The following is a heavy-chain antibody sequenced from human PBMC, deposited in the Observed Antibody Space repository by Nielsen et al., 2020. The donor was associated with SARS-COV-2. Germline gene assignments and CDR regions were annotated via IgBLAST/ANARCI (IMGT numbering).Heavy chain of an antibody. D-gene: IGHD3-3*01. CDR3: ARAYDFWSGYPSFDY. J-gene: IGHJ4*02. CDR2: IYYSGST. V-gene: IGHV4-30-4*01. Sequence: WIRQPPGKGLEWIGYIYYSGSTYYNPSLKSRVTISVDTSKNQFSLKLSSVTAADTAVYYCARAYDFWSGYPSFDYWGQGTLVTVSS.